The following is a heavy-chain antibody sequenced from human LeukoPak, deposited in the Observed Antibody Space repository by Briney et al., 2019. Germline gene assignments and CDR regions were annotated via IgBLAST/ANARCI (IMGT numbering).Heavy chain of an antibody. CDR3: ARLKSYDSTGYSPGYYMVV. D-gene: IGHD3-22*01. J-gene: IGHJ6*03. V-gene: IGHV4-4*07. CDR1: GGSIISNY. Sequence: SETLSLTCTVSGGSIISNYWSWIRQSAGTGLEWIGRIYGSGITDYNPSLKGRVTMSLDTSRKQFSLRLTSVTAADTAVYYCARLKSYDSTGYSPGYYMVVWGKGTTVSVFS. CDR2: IYGSGIT.